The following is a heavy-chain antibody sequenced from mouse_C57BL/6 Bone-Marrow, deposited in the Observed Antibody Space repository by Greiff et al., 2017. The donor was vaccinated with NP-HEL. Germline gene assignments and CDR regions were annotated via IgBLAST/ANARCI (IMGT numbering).Heavy chain of an antibody. CDR3: ARHYGSGYYYAMDY. J-gene: IGHJ4*01. D-gene: IGHD1-1*01. Sequence: QVQLQQPGAELVKPGASVKMSCKASGYTFTSYWITWVKRRPGQGLEWIGDIYPGSGSTNYNEKFKSKATLTVEPSSSTAYMQLSSLTSEDSAVYYCARHYGSGYYYAMDYWGQGTSVTVSS. V-gene: IGHV1-55*01. CDR2: IYPGSGST. CDR1: GYTFTSYW.